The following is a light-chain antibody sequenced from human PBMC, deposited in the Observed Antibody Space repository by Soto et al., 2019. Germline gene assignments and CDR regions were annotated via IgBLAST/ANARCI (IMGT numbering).Light chain of an antibody. CDR1: QSVSRQ. V-gene: IGKV3-20*01. CDR2: SAS. CDR3: LQHDSSPWT. Sequence: EIVLTQSPGTLSLSPGERATLSCRASQSVSRQLAWYQQKPGQAPSLLIYSASSRATGIPDRFTGSGSGTDFSLTISRLEPEDFAVYYCLQHDSSPWTFGQGTKVDIK. J-gene: IGKJ1*01.